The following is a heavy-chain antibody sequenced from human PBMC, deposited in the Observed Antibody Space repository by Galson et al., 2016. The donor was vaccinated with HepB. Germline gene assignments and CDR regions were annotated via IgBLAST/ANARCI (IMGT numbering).Heavy chain of an antibody. CDR1: GFGFSIHW. CDR2: IKADGSDT. CDR3: TRGAGSTRAGSDY. J-gene: IGHJ4*02. D-gene: IGHD2/OR15-2a*01. Sequence: SLRLSCAASGFGFSIHWMNWVRQAPGRGLVWVSRIKADGSDTHYADSVRGRFTISRDNAKNTLYLQMDSLRPEDTAVYYCTRGAGSTRAGSDYWGQGTLVTGSS. V-gene: IGHV3-74*01.